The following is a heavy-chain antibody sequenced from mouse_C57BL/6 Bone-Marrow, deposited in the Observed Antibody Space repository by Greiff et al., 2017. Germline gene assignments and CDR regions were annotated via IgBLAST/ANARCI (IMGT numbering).Heavy chain of an antibody. CDR2: IDPENGDT. Sequence: VQLQQSGAELVRPGASVKLSCTASGFNIKDDYMHWVKQRPEQGLEWIGWIDPENGDTEYASKFQGKATITADTSSNTAYLQLSSLTSEDTAVDYCTTILPDYWGQGTTLTVSS. D-gene: IGHD2-10*01. J-gene: IGHJ2*01. CDR3: TTILPDY. V-gene: IGHV14-4*01. CDR1: GFNIKDDY.